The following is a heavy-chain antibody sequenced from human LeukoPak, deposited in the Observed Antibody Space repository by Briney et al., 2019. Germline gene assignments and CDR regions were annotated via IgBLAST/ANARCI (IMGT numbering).Heavy chain of an antibody. Sequence: GGSLRLSCAASGFTFHDYGMSWVRQSPGKGLEWVSGINWNGDRTGYADSVKGRFTISRDNAKKSLYLQMNSLRAEDTALYYCARRDYYRSGSPDFWGQGTLVTVSS. J-gene: IGHJ4*02. CDR1: GFTFHDYG. D-gene: IGHD3-10*01. CDR3: ARRDYYRSGSPDF. CDR2: INWNGDRT. V-gene: IGHV3-20*04.